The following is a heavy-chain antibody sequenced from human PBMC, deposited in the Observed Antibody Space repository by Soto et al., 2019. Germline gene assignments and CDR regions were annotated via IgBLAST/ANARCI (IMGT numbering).Heavy chain of an antibody. D-gene: IGHD4-17*01. CDR1: GGSINSASYH. J-gene: IGHJ4*02. CDR3: ARLDYGDSAFDS. CDR2: IFYTGST. Sequence: QVQLEESGPGLVQPSETLSLTCSVSGGSINSASYHWGWLRQHPGKGLEFIVFIFYTGSTYYNPSLETRVTISVDTSKNHASLRLSAVTAADTAVYYCARLDYGDSAFDSWGRGTQVTVSS. V-gene: IGHV4-31*03.